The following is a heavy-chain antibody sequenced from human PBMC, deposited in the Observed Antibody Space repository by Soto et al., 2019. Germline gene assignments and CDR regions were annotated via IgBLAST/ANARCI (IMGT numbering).Heavy chain of an antibody. CDR1: GGTFSSYA. J-gene: IGHJ4*02. CDR3: ARDMVTYENFDY. V-gene: IGHV1-69*05. CDR2: IIPIFGTA. Sequence: SVKVSCKASGGTFSSYAISWVRQAPGQGLEWMGGIIPIFGTANHAQKFQGRVTMTRDTSTSTVYMELSSLRSEDTAVYYCARDMVTYENFDYWGQGTLVTVSS. D-gene: IGHD2-21*02.